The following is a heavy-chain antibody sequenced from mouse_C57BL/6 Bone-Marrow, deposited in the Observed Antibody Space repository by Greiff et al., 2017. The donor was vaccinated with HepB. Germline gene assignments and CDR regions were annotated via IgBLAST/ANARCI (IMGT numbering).Heavy chain of an antibody. J-gene: IGHJ3*01. Sequence: EVQLQQSGAELVRPGASVKLSCTASGFNIKDDYMHWVKQRPEQGLEWIGWIDPENGDTEYASKFQGKATITADTSSNTAHLQLSSLTSEDTAVYYCTTTTTVVSWFAYWGQGTLVTVSA. CDR2: IDPENGDT. CDR3: TTTTTVVSWFAY. CDR1: GFNIKDDY. D-gene: IGHD1-1*01. V-gene: IGHV14-4*01.